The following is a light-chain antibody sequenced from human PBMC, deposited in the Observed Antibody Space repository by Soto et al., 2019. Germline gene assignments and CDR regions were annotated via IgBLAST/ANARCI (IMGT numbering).Light chain of an antibody. CDR3: LQHNTYPLT. V-gene: IGKV1-5*03. Sequence: DIQMTQSPSTLSASVGDRVTITCRASQSLNSLLAWYQQKPGKAPKLLIYKASTLKSGVPSRFSGSGSGTEFTLTITSLQPEDFATYYCLQHNTYPLTFGGGTKV. CDR2: KAS. J-gene: IGKJ4*01. CDR1: QSLNSL.